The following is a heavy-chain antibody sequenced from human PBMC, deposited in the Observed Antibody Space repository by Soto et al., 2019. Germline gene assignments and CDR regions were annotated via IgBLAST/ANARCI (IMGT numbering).Heavy chain of an antibody. CDR3: AKSSGYDFFYYGMDI. Sequence: SETLSLTCTISGGSLNSSYWSWIRQSPGKGLEWIGRIYARGGTNYNPSLKSRVTMSGDPSRNQFSLRLTSVTVADTAVYYCAKSSGYDFFYYGMDIWGRGTTVTVSS. D-gene: IGHD5-18*01. CDR1: GGSLNSSY. J-gene: IGHJ6*02. CDR2: IYARGGT. V-gene: IGHV4-4*07.